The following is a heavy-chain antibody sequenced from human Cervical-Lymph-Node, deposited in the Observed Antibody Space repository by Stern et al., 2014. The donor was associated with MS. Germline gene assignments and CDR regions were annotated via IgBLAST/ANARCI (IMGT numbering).Heavy chain of an antibody. D-gene: IGHD6-19*01. CDR2: IGVIGGNT. J-gene: IGHJ4*02. CDR1: GFTFRNYA. V-gene: IGHV3-23*04. CDR3: AKDGRQWPVPLYFDY. Sequence: EVQLVQSGGGLVKPGGSLRLTCVASGFTFRNYAISWVRQAPGQGPEWVSSIGVIGGNTYFAYAVKGRFTISRDNSKNTLYLQISSLRAEDTAVYYCAKDGRQWPVPLYFDYWGQGTLVTVSS.